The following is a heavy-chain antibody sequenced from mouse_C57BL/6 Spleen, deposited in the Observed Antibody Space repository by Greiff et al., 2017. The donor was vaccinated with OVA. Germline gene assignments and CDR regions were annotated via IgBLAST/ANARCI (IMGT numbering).Heavy chain of an antibody. CDR3: ARKEGARYFGV. Sequence: EVHLQQSGPELVKPGASVKISCKASGYTFTDYYMNWVKQSHGKSLEWIGDINPNNGGTSYNQKFKGKATLTVDKSSSTAYMELRSLTSADSAVFCGARKEGARYFGVWGTGTTVTVSS. J-gene: IGHJ1*03. CDR2: INPNNGGT. CDR1: GYTFTDYY. V-gene: IGHV1-26*01.